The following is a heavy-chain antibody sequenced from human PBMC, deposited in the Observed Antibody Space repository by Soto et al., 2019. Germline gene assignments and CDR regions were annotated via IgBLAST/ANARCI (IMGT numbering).Heavy chain of an antibody. Sequence: ASVKVSCKASGYTFTSYDINWVRQATGQGLEWMGWMNPNSGNTGYAQKFQGRVTMTRNTSISTAYMELSSLRSEDTAVYYCARGRLSSGWTTHDYWGQGTLVTVSS. D-gene: IGHD6-19*01. CDR3: ARGRLSSGWTTHDY. CDR2: MNPNSGNT. V-gene: IGHV1-8*01. J-gene: IGHJ4*02. CDR1: GYTFTSYD.